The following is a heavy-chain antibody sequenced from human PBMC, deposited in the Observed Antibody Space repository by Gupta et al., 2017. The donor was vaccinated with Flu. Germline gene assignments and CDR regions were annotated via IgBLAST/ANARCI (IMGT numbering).Heavy chain of an antibody. CDR2: VYQGGTA. Sequence: QVHLQESGPGLVKPSETLSLTCTVSGSSINSPFHWGWIRQPPGKGLEWIGTVYQGGTAHYNPSLEGRVSISIDTSRNQLSLQMTSVSAADTATYFCGRVNFLAYSGGQEYWGQGTLVTVSS. V-gene: IGHV4-38-2*02. CDR3: GRVNFLAYSGGQEY. J-gene: IGHJ4*02. CDR1: GSSINSPFH. D-gene: IGHD2-21*01.